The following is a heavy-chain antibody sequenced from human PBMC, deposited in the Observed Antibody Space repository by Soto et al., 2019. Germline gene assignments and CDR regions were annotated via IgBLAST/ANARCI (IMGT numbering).Heavy chain of an antibody. CDR3: ASGGQDFSGVPSDY. CDR2: IDNSGST. V-gene: IGHV4-4*07. Sequence: TKTLSLTCTVSAGSISNYFCNWIRQPAGKGLEWIGRIDNSGSTNYNPSLKSRVTMSSDTSRSQFSLQLNSVTAADTAVYYCASGGQDFSGVPSDYWGLGVLVT. J-gene: IGHJ4*02. CDR1: AGSISNYF. D-gene: IGHD3-3*01.